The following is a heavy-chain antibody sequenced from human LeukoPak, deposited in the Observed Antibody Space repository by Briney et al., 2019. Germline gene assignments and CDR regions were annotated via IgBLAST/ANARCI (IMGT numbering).Heavy chain of an antibody. CDR1: GLTFSSYA. CDR3: AKTLTMILVLRGGFDY. J-gene: IGHJ4*02. CDR2: VSGSGDST. Sequence: GGSLRLSCAASGLTFSSYAMSWVRQAPGKGLEWVSGVSGSGDSTYYADSVKGRFTISRDNSKNTLYLQMNSLRAEDTAVYYCAKTLTMILVLRGGFDYWGQGALVTVSS. D-gene: IGHD3-22*01. V-gene: IGHV3-23*01.